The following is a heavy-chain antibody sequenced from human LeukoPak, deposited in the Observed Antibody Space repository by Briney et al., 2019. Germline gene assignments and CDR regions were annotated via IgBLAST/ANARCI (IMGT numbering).Heavy chain of an antibody. D-gene: IGHD3-9*01. J-gene: IGHJ4*02. Sequence: GGSLRLSCATSGFSFTDYPMNWVRQAPGKGLEWISNIRTTAEGAKYAYYADSVKGRVTISRDDGKNTLYLHMNSLRDDDTAVYYCATGIRYAFDYWGQGILVTVSS. CDR3: ATGIRYAFDY. CDR1: GFSFTDYP. V-gene: IGHV3-48*02. CDR2: IRTTAEGAKYA.